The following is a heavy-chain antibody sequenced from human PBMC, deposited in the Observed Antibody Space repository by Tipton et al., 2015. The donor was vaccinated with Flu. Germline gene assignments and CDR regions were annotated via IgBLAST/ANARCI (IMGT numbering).Heavy chain of an antibody. V-gene: IGHV4-38-2*01. Sequence: TLSHTCAVSGFSLSSGYYWGWIRQPPGKGLEWIGSVHPSGNTYYNPSLMSRVTISLDTSKNHFSLKVTSVTAADTALYYCARHWKGGFCRSTSCSAPYYFFGMDVWGQGTTVTVSS. D-gene: IGHD2-2*01. CDR1: GFSLSSGYY. J-gene: IGHJ6*02. CDR3: ARHWKGGFCRSTSCSAPYYFFGMDV. CDR2: VHPSGNT.